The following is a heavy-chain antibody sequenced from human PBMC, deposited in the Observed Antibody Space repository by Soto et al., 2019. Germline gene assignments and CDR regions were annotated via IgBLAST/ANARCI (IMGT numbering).Heavy chain of an antibody. J-gene: IGHJ5*02. CDR1: NDSISSYY. V-gene: IGHV4-59*01. CDR3: ARWIGGYCSSDGWYSFDP. Sequence: SETLSLNCTVSNDSISSYYWSWIRQPPGKGLEWIGYISYVGSTYYSPSLKSRVTISVDTSKNQFSLKLTSVTPADTAVYYCARWIGGYCSSDGWYSFDPWGQGTLVTVS. CDR2: ISYVGST. D-gene: IGHD2-2*02.